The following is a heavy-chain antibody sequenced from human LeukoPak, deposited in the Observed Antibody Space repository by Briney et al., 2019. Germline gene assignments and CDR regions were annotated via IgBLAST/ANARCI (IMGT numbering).Heavy chain of an antibody. J-gene: IGHJ3*02. Sequence: PGESLKISCKGPGYSFTSYWIGWVRQLPGQGREWMGIIYPGDSDTRYSPSFQGQVTISADKSISTAYLQWSSLKASDTAMYYCARRRGYSYGYLGGIAFDIWGQGTMVTVSS. V-gene: IGHV5-51*01. CDR1: GYSFTSYW. CDR3: ARRRGYSYGYLGGIAFDI. D-gene: IGHD5-18*01. CDR2: IYPGDSDT.